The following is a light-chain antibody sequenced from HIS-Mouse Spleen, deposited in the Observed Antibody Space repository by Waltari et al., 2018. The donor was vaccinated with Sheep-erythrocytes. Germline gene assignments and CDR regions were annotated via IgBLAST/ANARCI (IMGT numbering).Light chain of an antibody. CDR1: QSVSSSY. Sequence: EIVLTQSPGTLSLSPGERATLSCRASQSVSSSYLAWYQQKPGQAPRLLIYGASSRATGIPERFSGSGSGTDFTLTISRLEPEDFAVYYCQQYGSSRQQTFTFGPGTKVDIK. V-gene: IGKV3-20*01. J-gene: IGKJ3*01. CDR2: GAS. CDR3: QQYGSSRQQTFT.